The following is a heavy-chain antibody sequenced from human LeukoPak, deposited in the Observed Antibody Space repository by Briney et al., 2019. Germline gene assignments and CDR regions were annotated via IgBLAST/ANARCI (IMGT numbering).Heavy chain of an antibody. CDR1: GFTFSSYW. J-gene: IGHJ5*02. D-gene: IGHD5-18*01. CDR2: IKQDGSEK. Sequence: GGSLRLSCAASGFTFSSYWMSWVRQAPGKGLEWVANIKQDGSEKYYVDSVKGRFTISRDNSKKSLYLEMNSLRAEDTAVYYCARGASGIQIWFFDPWGQGTLVTVSS. V-gene: IGHV3-7*01. CDR3: ARGASGIQIWFFDP.